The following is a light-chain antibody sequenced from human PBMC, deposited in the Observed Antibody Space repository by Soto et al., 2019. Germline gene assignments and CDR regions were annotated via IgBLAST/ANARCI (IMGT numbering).Light chain of an antibody. CDR2: VAS. CDR3: QQYGKLPIT. V-gene: IGKV3-20*01. CDR1: QSVTSSY. J-gene: IGKJ5*01. Sequence: EIVLTQSPGTLSLSPGERATLSCRASQSVTSSYLTWYQQKPGQAPRLLIYVASTRAAGIPDRFSGSGSGTDFTLTISSLEPEDFAVYYCQQYGKLPITFGQGTRLEIK.